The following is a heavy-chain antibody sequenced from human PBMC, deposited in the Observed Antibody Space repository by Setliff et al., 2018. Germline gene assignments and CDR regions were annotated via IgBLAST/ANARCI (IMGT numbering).Heavy chain of an antibody. J-gene: IGHJ4*02. Sequence: ASVKVSCKASGYTFTSYGISWVRQAPGQGLEWMGWISTYNGDTNYAQKFQGRVTLTTDTSTSTAYMELRSLTSDDSAFYYCARAPSVELVTIRTNSWFTYWGQGTLVTVSS. V-gene: IGHV1-18*01. D-gene: IGHD5-18*01. CDR1: GYTFTSYG. CDR3: ARAPSVELVTIRTNSWFTY. CDR2: ISTYNGDT.